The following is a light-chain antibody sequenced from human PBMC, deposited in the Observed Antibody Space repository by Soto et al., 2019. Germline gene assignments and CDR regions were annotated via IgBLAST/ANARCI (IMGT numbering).Light chain of an antibody. CDR1: QSVNTNY. Sequence: EIVLTQSPGTLSLSPRERATVSCRASQSVNTNYLAWYQQKSGQAPRLLIYGASSRATGIPDRFSGSGSGTDFTLTISRLEPEDFAAYFCQQYGSSPITFGQGTRLEIK. J-gene: IGKJ5*01. CDR2: GAS. V-gene: IGKV3-20*01. CDR3: QQYGSSPIT.